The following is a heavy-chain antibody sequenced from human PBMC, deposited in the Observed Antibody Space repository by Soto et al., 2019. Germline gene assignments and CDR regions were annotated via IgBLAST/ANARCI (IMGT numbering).Heavy chain of an antibody. CDR1: GFTFSSYA. V-gene: IGHV3-23*01. CDR3: AKDLDGRSGNYYYGMDV. J-gene: IGHJ6*02. CDR2: ISGSGGST. D-gene: IGHD3-10*01. Sequence: GGSLRLSCAASGFTFSSYAMSWVRQAPGKGLEWVSAISGSGGSTYYADSVKGRFTISRDNSKNTLYLQMNSLRAEDTAVYYCAKDLDGRSGNYYYGMDVWGQGTTVTV.